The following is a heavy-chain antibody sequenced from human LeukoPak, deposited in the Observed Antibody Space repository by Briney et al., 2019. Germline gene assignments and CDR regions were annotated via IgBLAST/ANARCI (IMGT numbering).Heavy chain of an antibody. CDR3: ASAPIPFDSGYYFP. V-gene: IGHV3-48*04. CDR1: GFTFSSYS. D-gene: IGHD3-22*01. CDR2: ISSSSSTI. Sequence: PGGSLRLSCAASGFTFSSYSMNWVRQAPGKGLEWVSYISSSSSTIYYADSVKGRFTISRDNAKNSLYLQMNSLRAEDTAVYYCASAPIPFDSGYYFPWGQGTLVTVSS. J-gene: IGHJ5*02.